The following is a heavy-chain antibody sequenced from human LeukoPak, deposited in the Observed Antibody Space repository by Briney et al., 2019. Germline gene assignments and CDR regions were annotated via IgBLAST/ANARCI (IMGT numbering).Heavy chain of an antibody. Sequence: PSETLSLTCTVSGYSISSSYSWGWIRRPPEKGLEWIGSIHHSGSTDYNPSLKSRVTISLDTSKNQFSLRLTSVTAADTAVYYCARGAIGYCSGGSCYWFDPWGQGTLVTVSS. CDR2: IHHSGST. CDR1: GYSISSSYS. V-gene: IGHV4-38-2*02. J-gene: IGHJ5*02. CDR3: ARGAIGYCSGGSCYWFDP. D-gene: IGHD2-15*01.